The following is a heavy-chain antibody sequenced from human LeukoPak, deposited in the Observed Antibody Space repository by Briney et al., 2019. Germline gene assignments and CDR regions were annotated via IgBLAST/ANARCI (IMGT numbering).Heavy chain of an antibody. D-gene: IGHD6-19*01. J-gene: IGHJ4*02. CDR2: INLGDSDT. V-gene: IGHV5-51*01. CDR1: GYSFTSYW. CDR3: AIPYSSGWFEFDY. Sequence: GESLKISCKASGYSFTSYWIGWVRQMPGKGLEWIGVINLGDSDTRYSPSFQGQVTISADKSISTAYLQWSSLKASDTAMYYCAIPYSSGWFEFDYWGQGTLVTVSS.